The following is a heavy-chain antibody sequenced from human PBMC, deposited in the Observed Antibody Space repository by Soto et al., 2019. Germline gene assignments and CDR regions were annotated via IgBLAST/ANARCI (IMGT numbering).Heavy chain of an antibody. Sequence: QVQLVQSGAEVKKPGASVKVSCKASGYTFTSYGISWVRQAPGQGLEWMGWISADNGNTNYAQKLQGRVTMTTDPSKRPAYMELRRVRDDDTAVDYCARYGLGATTNYHYNGMDVWGQGTTGNVSS. CDR2: ISADNGNT. CDR1: GYTFTSYG. D-gene: IGHD1-26*01. CDR3: ARYGLGATTNYHYNGMDV. J-gene: IGHJ6*02. V-gene: IGHV1-18*01.